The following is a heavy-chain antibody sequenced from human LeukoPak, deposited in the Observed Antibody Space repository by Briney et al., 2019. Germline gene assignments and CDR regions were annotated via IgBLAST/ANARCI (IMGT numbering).Heavy chain of an antibody. Sequence: PSETLSLTCIVSGGSISSSSYYWGWIRQPPGKGLEWIGSIYYSGSTYYNPSLKSRVTISVDTSKNQFSLKLSSVTAADTAVYYCARAIFGEMAASFDYWGQGTLVTVSS. CDR2: IYYSGST. D-gene: IGHD3-3*02. CDR3: ARAIFGEMAASFDY. J-gene: IGHJ4*02. CDR1: GGSISSSSYY. V-gene: IGHV4-39*01.